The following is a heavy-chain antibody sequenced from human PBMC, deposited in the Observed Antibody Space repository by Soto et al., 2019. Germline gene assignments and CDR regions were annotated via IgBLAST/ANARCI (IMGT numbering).Heavy chain of an antibody. V-gene: IGHV4-59*01. CDR3: ARGRTPYNWFDP. J-gene: IGHJ5*02. CDR1: GDSISPYY. Sequence: SATLSLTCRVAGDSISPYYRILFRQPPGKGLEWIGYIYFSGNTNYNPSLNSRVTLSLDTSKNQFSLKLSSVTAADTAVYYCARGRTPYNWFDPWGQGTLVTVS. CDR2: IYFSGNT.